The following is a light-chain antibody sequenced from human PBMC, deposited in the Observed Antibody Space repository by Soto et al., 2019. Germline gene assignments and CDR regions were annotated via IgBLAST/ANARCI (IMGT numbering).Light chain of an antibody. CDR1: QNINGY. CDR3: QQRSNWPTWT. CDR2: DAS. J-gene: IGKJ1*01. Sequence: PGERATLSCRASQNINGYLAWYQHKPGQAPRLLIDDASNRATGIPARFSGSGSGTDFTLTISSLEPEDFAVYYCQQRSNWPTWTFGQGTKVDIK. V-gene: IGKV3-11*01.